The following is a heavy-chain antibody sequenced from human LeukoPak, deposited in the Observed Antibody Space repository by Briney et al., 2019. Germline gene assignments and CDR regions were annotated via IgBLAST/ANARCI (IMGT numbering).Heavy chain of an antibody. Sequence: PSETLSLTCTVSGGSISSSSYYWGWIRQPPGKGLEWIGSIYYSGSTYYNPSLKSRVTISVDTSKNQFSLKLSSVTAADTAVYYCARGVIGYYDSKFDYWGQGTLVTVSS. V-gene: IGHV4-39*01. CDR1: GGSISSSSYY. J-gene: IGHJ4*02. D-gene: IGHD3-22*01. CDR2: IYYSGST. CDR3: ARGVIGYYDSKFDY.